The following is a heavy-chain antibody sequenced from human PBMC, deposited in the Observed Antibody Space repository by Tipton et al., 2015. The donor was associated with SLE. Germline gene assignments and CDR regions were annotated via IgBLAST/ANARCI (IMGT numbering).Heavy chain of an antibody. V-gene: IGHV4-59*01. J-gene: IGHJ4*02. CDR3: ARDRVYSSSWQGNFDY. Sequence: PGLVKPSETLSLTCTVSGGSISSYYWSWIRQPPGKGLEWIGYIYTSGSTNHNPSLKSRVTISVDTSKNQFSLKLSSVTAADTAVYYCARDRVYSSSWQGNFDYWGQGTLVTVSS. D-gene: IGHD6-13*01. CDR1: GGSISSYY. CDR2: IYTSGST.